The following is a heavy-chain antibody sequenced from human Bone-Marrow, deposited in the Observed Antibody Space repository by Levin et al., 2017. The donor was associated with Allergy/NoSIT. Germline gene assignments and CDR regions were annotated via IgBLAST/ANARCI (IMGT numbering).Heavy chain of an antibody. CDR2: IYSDGST. CDR3: ARITIGWYYFDT. J-gene: IGHJ4*02. D-gene: IGHD6-19*01. V-gene: IGHV3-53*01. Sequence: GGSLRLSCAVSGFSVSSNYMSWVRQAPGKGLEWVSIIYSDGSTSFADSAKGRFTVSRDNSKNTLDLQMNSLRAEDTAIYYCARITIGWYYFDTWGQGTPVTVSS. CDR1: GFSVSSNY.